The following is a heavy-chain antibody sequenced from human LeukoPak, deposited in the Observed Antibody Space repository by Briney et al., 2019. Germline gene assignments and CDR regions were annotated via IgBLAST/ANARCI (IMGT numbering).Heavy chain of an antibody. CDR1: GFTFNTYA. CDR2: ISGSGGSA. D-gene: IGHD3-10*01. Sequence: PGGSPRLSCAASGFTFNTYAMSWVRQAPGKGLEWVSGISGSGGSAFYADSVKGRFTISRDNSKNTMYLEMNSLTVDDTALYYCAKGVAMVRGVTHFDCWGQGTLVTVSS. J-gene: IGHJ4*02. V-gene: IGHV3-23*01. CDR3: AKGVAMVRGVTHFDC.